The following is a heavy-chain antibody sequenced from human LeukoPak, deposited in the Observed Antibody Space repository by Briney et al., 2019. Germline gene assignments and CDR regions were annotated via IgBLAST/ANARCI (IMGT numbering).Heavy chain of an antibody. V-gene: IGHV1-2*02. J-gene: IGHJ4*02. D-gene: IGHD3-22*01. Sequence: ASVKVSCKASGYTFTGYYMHWVRQAPGQELEWMGWINPNSGGTNYAQKFQGRVTMTRDTSISTAYMELSRLRSDDTAVYYCARESWDPYYYDSSGKHYYFDYWGQGTLVTVSS. CDR2: INPNSGGT. CDR3: ARESWDPYYYDSSGKHYYFDY. CDR1: GYTFTGYY.